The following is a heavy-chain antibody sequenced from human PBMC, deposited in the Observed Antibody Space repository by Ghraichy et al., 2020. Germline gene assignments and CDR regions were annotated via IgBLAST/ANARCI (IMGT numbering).Heavy chain of an antibody. CDR2: IYYSGST. CDR1: GGSISSGGYS. J-gene: IGHJ6*04. Sequence: SETLSLTCAVSGGSISSGGYSWSWMRQPPGKGLEWIGYIYYSGSTYYNPSLKRRVTISVDTSKNQLSLKLSPVTAADTAVYYCAREQDAMDVWGKGTTVTVSA. V-gene: IGHV4-30-4*07. CDR3: AREQDAMDV.